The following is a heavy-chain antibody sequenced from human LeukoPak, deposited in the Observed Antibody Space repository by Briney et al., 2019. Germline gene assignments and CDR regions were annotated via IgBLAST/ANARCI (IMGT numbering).Heavy chain of an antibody. Sequence: SETLSLTCAVYGGSFSGYYWSGIRQPPGKGLEWIGEINHSGSTNYNPSLKSRVTISVDTSKNQFSLKLSSVTAADTAVYYCARGARWWNYWGQGTLVTVSS. CDR3: ARGARWWNY. D-gene: IGHD2-15*01. J-gene: IGHJ4*02. V-gene: IGHV4-34*01. CDR1: GGSFSGYY. CDR2: INHSGST.